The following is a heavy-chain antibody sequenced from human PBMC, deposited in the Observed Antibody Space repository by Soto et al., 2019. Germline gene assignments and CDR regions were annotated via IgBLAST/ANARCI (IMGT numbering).Heavy chain of an antibody. CDR3: ARSGPHYCGMDV. V-gene: IGHV3-33*01. Sequence: QVQLVESGGGVVQPGRSLRLSCAASGFTFSSYGMHWVRQAPGKGLEWVAVIWYDGSNKYYADSVKGRFTISRDNSKNTLYMQMNSLRAEDTGVYYCARSGPHYCGMDVWGQGTTVNVAS. CDR2: IWYDGSNK. CDR1: GFTFSSYG. J-gene: IGHJ6*02. D-gene: IGHD3-3*01.